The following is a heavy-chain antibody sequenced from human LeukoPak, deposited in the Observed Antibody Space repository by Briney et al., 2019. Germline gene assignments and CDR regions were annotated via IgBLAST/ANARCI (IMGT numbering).Heavy chain of an antibody. CDR3: AKDGGWMDPSVLYWYFDL. Sequence: GGSLRLSRAASGFTFSSYGMNWVRQAPGKGLEWVAFIRYDGSIKYSADSVKGRFTISRDNSKNTLFLQMNSLRAEDTAVYYCAKDGGWMDPSVLYWYFDLWGRGTLVTVSS. D-gene: IGHD3-16*01. J-gene: IGHJ2*01. CDR2: IRYDGSIK. CDR1: GFTFSSYG. V-gene: IGHV3-30*02.